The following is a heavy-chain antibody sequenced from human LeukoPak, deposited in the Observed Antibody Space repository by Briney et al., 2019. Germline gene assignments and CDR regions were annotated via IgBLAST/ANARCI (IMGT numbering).Heavy chain of an antibody. D-gene: IGHD6-19*01. CDR1: GFTFGSYW. V-gene: IGHV3-74*01. J-gene: IGHJ2*01. CDR2: INPDGTVT. Sequence: GGSLRLFCAASGFTFGSYWMHWVRQAPGKGLVWVSPINPDGTVTTYADSVKGRFTISRDNAKNTLYLQMNSLRVEDTAVYYCVRDSPSGFFDLWGRGTLVTVSS. CDR3: VRDSPSGFFDL.